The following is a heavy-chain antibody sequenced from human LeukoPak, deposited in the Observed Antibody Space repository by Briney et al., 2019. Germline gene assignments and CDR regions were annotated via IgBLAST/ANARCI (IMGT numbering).Heavy chain of an antibody. V-gene: IGHV3-64*01. CDR2: ISSNGGST. J-gene: IGHJ4*02. CDR1: GFTFSSYA. Sequence: PGGSLRLSCAASGFTFSSYAMHWVRQAPGKGLEYVSAISSNGGSTYYANSVEGRFTISRDNSKNTLYLQMGSLRAEDMAVYYCARAGRYSGRYLAPGGFDYWGQGTLVTVSS. CDR3: ARAGRYSGRYLAPGGFDY. D-gene: IGHD1-26*01.